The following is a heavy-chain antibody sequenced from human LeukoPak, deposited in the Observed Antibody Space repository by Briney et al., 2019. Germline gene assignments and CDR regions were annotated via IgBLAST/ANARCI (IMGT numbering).Heavy chain of an antibody. J-gene: IGHJ4*02. D-gene: IGHD2-21*01. V-gene: IGHV1-69*05. CDR1: GGTFSSYA. CDR3: AREHIERFDC. Sequence: SVKVSCKASGGTFSSYAISWVRQAPGQGLEWMGGIIPIFGTANYAQKFQGRVTMTRDTSTSTVYMELSSLRSEDTAVYYCAREHIERFDCWGQGTLVTVSS. CDR2: IIPIFGTA.